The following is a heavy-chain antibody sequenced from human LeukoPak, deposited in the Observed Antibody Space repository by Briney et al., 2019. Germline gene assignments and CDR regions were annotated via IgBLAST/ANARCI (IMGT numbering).Heavy chain of an antibody. Sequence: ASVKVSCKASGYTFTGYYVHWVRQAPGQGLEWLGGMNPNSGDTHDAQKVQGRVTMTRDTSISTAYMELNNLTFDDTAVYYCVSRGDGGFDYWGQGTLVTVPS. CDR2: MNPNSGDT. CDR1: GYTFTGYY. D-gene: IGHD3-16*01. CDR3: VSRGDGGFDY. J-gene: IGHJ4*02. V-gene: IGHV1-2*02.